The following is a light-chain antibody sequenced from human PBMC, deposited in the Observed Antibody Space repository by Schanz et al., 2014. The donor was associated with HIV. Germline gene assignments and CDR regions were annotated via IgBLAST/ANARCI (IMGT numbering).Light chain of an antibody. V-gene: IGKV1-5*03. CDR2: KAS. J-gene: IGKJ2*01. CDR1: QSIGNS. Sequence: GDRVTITCRASQSIGNSLAWYQQKPGRAPKLLIYKASTLEPGVPSTFSGSGSATEFTLTISSLQPDDFATYYCQQYNSYSYTFGQGTKLEI. CDR3: QQYNSYSYT.